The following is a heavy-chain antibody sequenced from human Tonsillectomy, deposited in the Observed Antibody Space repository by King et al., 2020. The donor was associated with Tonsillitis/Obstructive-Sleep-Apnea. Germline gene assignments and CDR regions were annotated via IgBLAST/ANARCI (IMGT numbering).Heavy chain of an antibody. CDR2: IKSKIDGGTT. Sequence: QLVESGGGLVKPGGSLRLSCEGSGFTFSNAWMSWVRQAPGKGLEWVGRIKSKIDGGTTDYAAPVKGRFTISRDDSKNTLYLQMNSLKTEDTAVYYCTTWRGSSGWYAFDIWGQGTKVTVSS. CDR3: TTWRGSSGWYAFDI. J-gene: IGHJ3*02. D-gene: IGHD6-19*01. CDR1: GFTFSNAW. V-gene: IGHV3-15*01.